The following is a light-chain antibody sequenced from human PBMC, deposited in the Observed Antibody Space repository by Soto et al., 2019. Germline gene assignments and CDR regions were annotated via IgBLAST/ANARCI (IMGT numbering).Light chain of an antibody. Sequence: EIVLTQSPGTLSLSPGERATLSCRASQSVSSSYLAWYQQKPGQAPRLLIYVASSRATGILDRFSGSGSGTDFTVTISRLGPEDCSVYYCQQYGSSPLTFGGGTKVEIK. V-gene: IGKV3-20*01. CDR1: QSVSSSY. CDR2: VAS. CDR3: QQYGSSPLT. J-gene: IGKJ4*01.